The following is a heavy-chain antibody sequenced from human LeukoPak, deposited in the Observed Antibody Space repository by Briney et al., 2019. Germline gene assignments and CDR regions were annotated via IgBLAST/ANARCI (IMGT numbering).Heavy chain of an antibody. CDR3: ARGSRPPGVTSFDY. V-gene: IGHV3-48*03. J-gene: IGHJ4*02. D-gene: IGHD3-16*01. CDR2: ISSSGSTI. Sequence: GGSLRLSCAASGFTFSSYEMNWVRQAPGKGLEWVSYISSSGSTIYYADSVKGRFTISRDNAKNSLYLQMNSLRAEDTAVYYCARGSRPPGVTSFDYWGQGTLVTVSS. CDR1: GFTFSSYE.